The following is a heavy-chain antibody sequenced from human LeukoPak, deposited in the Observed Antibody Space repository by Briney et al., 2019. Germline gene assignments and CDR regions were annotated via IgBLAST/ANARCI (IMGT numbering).Heavy chain of an antibody. CDR2: MNPNSGNT. V-gene: IGHV1-8*01. CDR3: AREGGSYLGYYYYGMDV. CDR1: GYTFTSYD. D-gene: IGHD1-26*01. Sequence: ASVKVSCKASGYTFTSYDINWVRQATGQGLEWMEWMNPNSGNTGYAQKFQGRVTMTRNTSISTAYMELSSLRSEDTAVYYCAREGGSYLGYYYYGMDVWGQGTTVTVSS. J-gene: IGHJ6*02.